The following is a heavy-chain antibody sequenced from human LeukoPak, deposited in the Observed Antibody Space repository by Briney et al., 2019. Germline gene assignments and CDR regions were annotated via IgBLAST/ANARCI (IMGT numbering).Heavy chain of an antibody. CDR2: ISYDGSNK. D-gene: IGHD3-3*01. CDR1: GFTFSSYA. CDR3: ARAPPPIALFGVGWGMDV. J-gene: IGHJ6*02. Sequence: QPGRSLRLSCAASGFTFSSYAMHWVRQAPGKGLEWVAVISYDGSNKYYADSVKGRFTISRDNSKNTLYLQMNSLRAEDAAVYYCARAPPPIALFGVGWGMDVWGQGTTVTISS. V-gene: IGHV3-30-3*01.